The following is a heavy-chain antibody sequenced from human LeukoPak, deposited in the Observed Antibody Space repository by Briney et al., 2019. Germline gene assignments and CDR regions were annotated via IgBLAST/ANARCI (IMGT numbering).Heavy chain of an antibody. CDR1: GGSISSYY. CDR3: ARQITAYYFDY. J-gene: IGHJ4*02. Sequence: SETLSLTCTVSGGSISSYYWSWIRQPPGKGLEWIGYIYYSGSTNYNPSLKSRVTISVDTSKNQFSLKLSSVTAADTAVYYCARQITAYYFDYWGQGTVVTVSS. CDR2: IYYSGST. V-gene: IGHV4-59*01. D-gene: IGHD1-14*01.